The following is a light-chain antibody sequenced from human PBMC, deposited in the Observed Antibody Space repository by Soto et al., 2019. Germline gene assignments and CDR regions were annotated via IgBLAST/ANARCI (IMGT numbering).Light chain of an antibody. V-gene: IGKV3D-15*01. Sequence: VMTQSPGTLSVSPGERVTLSCRASQSVTTNVAWYLQKPGQVPRLLIYSASARATDVPARFSGSGSGTDFTLTISSLQSEDFGVYYCQQYDYWWTFGQGTKVEI. CDR1: QSVTTN. J-gene: IGKJ1*01. CDR2: SAS. CDR3: QQYDYWWT.